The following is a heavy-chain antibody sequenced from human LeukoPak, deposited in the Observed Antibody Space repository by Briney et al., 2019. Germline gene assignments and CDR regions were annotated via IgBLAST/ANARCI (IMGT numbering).Heavy chain of an antibody. CDR1: GDSISTTPYY. Sequence: SETLSLTCTVSGDSISTTPYYWGWIRQPPGKGLEWIGSFYYSGSTYYNPSLKSRVTISVDTSKNQFSLELSSVTAADTAVFYCARLSTGGRFLDVWGKGTTVTVSS. D-gene: IGHD3-10*01. CDR3: ARLSTGGRFLDV. CDR2: FYYSGST. V-gene: IGHV4-39*01. J-gene: IGHJ6*04.